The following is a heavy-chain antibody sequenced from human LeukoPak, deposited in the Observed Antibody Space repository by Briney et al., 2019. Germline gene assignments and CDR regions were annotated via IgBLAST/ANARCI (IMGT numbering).Heavy chain of an antibody. Sequence: GASVKVSCKASGYTFTSYGISWVRQAPGQGLEWMGWISAYNGNTNYAQKLQGRVTMTTDTSTSTAYMELRSLRSDDTAVYYCARDIPKIAAAAFNWFDPWGQGTLVTVSS. V-gene: IGHV1-18*01. J-gene: IGHJ5*02. D-gene: IGHD6-13*01. CDR3: ARDIPKIAAAAFNWFDP. CDR1: GYTFTSYG. CDR2: ISAYNGNT.